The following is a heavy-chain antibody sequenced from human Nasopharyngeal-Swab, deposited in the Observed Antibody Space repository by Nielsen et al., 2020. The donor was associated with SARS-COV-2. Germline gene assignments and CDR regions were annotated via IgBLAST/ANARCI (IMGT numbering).Heavy chain of an antibody. V-gene: IGHV1-69*04. D-gene: IGHD6-13*01. Sequence: SVKVSCKASGGTFSSYAISWVRQAPGQGLEWMGRIIPILGIANYAQKFQGRVTITADKSTSTAYMELSSLRSEDTAVYYCARYSSSWGTIDYWGQGTLVTVSS. CDR2: IIPILGIA. CDR1: GGTFSSYA. CDR3: ARYSSSWGTIDY. J-gene: IGHJ4*02.